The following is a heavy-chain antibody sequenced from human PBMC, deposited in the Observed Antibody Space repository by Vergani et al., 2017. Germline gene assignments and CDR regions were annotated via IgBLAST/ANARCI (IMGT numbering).Heavy chain of an antibody. CDR1: GGSFSGYY. D-gene: IGHD2-15*01. CDR3: ASSGYLGWFDP. Sequence: QVQLQQWGAGLLKPSETLSLTCAVYGGSFSGYYWSWIRQHPGKGLEWIGYIYYSGSTYYNPSLKSRVTISVDTSKNQFSLKLSSVTAADTAVYYCASSGYLGWFDPWGQGTLVTVSS. V-gene: IGHV4-34*01. J-gene: IGHJ5*02. CDR2: IYYSGST.